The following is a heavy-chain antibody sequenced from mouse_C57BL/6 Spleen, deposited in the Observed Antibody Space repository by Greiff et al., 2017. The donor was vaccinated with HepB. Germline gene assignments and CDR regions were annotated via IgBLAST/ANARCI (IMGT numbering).Heavy chain of an antibody. V-gene: IGHV1-76*01. CDR1: GYTFTDYY. Sequence: VQLQQSGAELVRPGASVKLSCKASGYTFTDYYINWVKQRPGQGLEWIARIYPGSGNTYYNEKFKGKATLTAEKSSSTAYMQLSSLTSEDSAVYLCARGDYYGSSFFDYWGQGTTLTVSS. CDR2: IYPGSGNT. J-gene: IGHJ2*01. D-gene: IGHD1-1*01. CDR3: ARGDYYGSSFFDY.